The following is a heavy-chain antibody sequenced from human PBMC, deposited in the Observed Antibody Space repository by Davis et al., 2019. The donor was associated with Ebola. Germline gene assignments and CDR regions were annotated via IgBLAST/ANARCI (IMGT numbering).Heavy chain of an antibody. CDR2: IYYSGST. CDR3: ARFGYDSCSY. CDR1: GGSISSSSYY. D-gene: IGHD3-22*01. J-gene: IGHJ4*02. Sequence: PSETLSLSCTVSGGSISSSSYYWGWIRQPPGKGLEWIGSIYYSGSTYYNPSLKSRVTISVDTSKNQFSLKLSSVTAADTAVYYCARFGYDSCSYWGQGTLVTVSS. V-gene: IGHV4-39*01.